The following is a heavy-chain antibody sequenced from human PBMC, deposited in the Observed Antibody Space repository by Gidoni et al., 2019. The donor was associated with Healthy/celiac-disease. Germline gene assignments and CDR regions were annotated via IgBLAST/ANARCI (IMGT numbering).Heavy chain of an antibody. CDR3: ARGHSILTGYPFDY. CDR2: IYYSGST. V-gene: IGHV4-59*01. D-gene: IGHD3-9*01. CDR1: GGSISSYY. J-gene: IGHJ4*02. Sequence: QVHLQESGPGLVKPSETLSLTCTVSGGSISSYYWSWIRQPPGKGLEWIGYIYYSGSTNYNPSLKSRVTISVDTSKNQFSLKLSSVTAADTAVYYCARGHSILTGYPFDYWGQGTLVTVSS.